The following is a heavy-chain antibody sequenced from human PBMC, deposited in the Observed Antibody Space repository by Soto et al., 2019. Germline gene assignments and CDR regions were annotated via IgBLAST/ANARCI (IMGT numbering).Heavy chain of an antibody. CDR3: ARVFDDSSGYYGGLDY. Sequence: QVQLQESGPGLAKPSQTLSLTCTVSGGSISSDYYYWSWIRQPPGKGLEWIGSIYYSGSTDYNPSLQSRVTISVDTSKNQFSLQLSSVTAADTAVYYCARVFDDSSGYYGGLDYWGQGTLVTVSS. CDR1: GGSISSDYYY. V-gene: IGHV4-30-4*01. D-gene: IGHD3-22*01. J-gene: IGHJ4*02. CDR2: IYYSGST.